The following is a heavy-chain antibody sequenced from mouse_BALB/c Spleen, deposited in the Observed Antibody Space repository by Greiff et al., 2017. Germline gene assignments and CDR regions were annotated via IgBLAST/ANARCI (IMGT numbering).Heavy chain of an antibody. CDR2: INPSNGGT. V-gene: IGHV1S81*02. J-gene: IGHJ3*01. CDR3: TRGDYDYGGFAY. D-gene: IGHD2-4*01. Sequence: QVHVKQSGAELVKPGASVKLSCKASGYTFTSYYMYWVKQRPGQGLEWIGGINPSNGGTNFNEKFKSKATLTVDKSSSTAYMQLSSLTSEDSAVYYCTRGDYDYGGFAYWGQGTLVTVSA. CDR1: GYTFTSYY.